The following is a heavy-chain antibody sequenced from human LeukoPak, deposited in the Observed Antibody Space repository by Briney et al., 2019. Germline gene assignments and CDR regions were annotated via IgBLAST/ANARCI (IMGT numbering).Heavy chain of an antibody. CDR2: ISAYDGNT. Sequence: ASVKVSCKASGYTFTSYGISWVRQAPGQGLEWMGWISAYDGNTNYAQKLQGRVTMATDTSTSTAYMELRSLRSEDTAVYYCASEWGLESSGYYYAYWGQGTLVTVSS. D-gene: IGHD3-22*01. CDR3: ASEWGLESSGYYYAY. J-gene: IGHJ4*02. V-gene: IGHV1-18*01. CDR1: GYTFTSYG.